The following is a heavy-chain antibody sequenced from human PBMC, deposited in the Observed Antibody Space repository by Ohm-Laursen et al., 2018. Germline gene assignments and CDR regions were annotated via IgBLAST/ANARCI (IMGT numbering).Heavy chain of an antibody. D-gene: IGHD3-22*01. CDR1: GFTFSSYA. J-gene: IGHJ4*02. CDR3: AKPLGDLSSGPDY. Sequence: SLRLSCSASGFTFSSYAMSWVRQAPGKGLEWASAISGSGGSTYYADSVKGRFTISRDNSKNTLYLQMNSLRAEDTAVYYCAKPLGDLSSGPDYWGQGTLVTVSS. V-gene: IGHV3-23*01. CDR2: ISGSGGST.